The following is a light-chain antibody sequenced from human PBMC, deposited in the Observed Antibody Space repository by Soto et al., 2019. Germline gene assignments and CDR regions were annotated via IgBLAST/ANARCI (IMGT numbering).Light chain of an antibody. V-gene: IGLV2-14*01. CDR3: SSSKSTTPPPPLV. CDR1: SSDIGSYNF. Sequence: QSVLTQPASVSGSPGQSITISCTGTSSDIGSYNFVSWYQHHPGKAPKLLIYEVTYRPSGISDRFSGSKSANTASLTISGLQAEDEADYFCSSSKSTTPPPPLVFGSGTKLTVL. CDR2: EVT. J-gene: IGLJ1*01.